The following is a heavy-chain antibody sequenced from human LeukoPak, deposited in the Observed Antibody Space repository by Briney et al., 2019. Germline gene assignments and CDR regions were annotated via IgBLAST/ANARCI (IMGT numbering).Heavy chain of an antibody. D-gene: IGHD6-13*01. V-gene: IGHV4-39*01. CDR3: ARQSLSSRYYYGMDV. CDR1: GGSISGSSYY. J-gene: IGHJ6*02. Sequence: SETLSLTCTVSGGSISGSSYYWGWIRQPPGKGLEWIGNIYYVGSTYYNPSLKSRVTISVDTSKKQSSLKLSSVTAADTAVYYCARQSLSSRYYYGMDVWGQGTTVTVSS. CDR2: IYYVGST.